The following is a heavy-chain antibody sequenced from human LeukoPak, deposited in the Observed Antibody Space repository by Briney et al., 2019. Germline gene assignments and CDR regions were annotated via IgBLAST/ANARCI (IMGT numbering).Heavy chain of an antibody. D-gene: IGHD3-10*01. CDR1: GGTFSSYA. CDR2: IIPIFGTA. CDR3: ARTSIAMVVGSFDY. Sequence: SVKVSCKASGGTFSSYAISRVRQAPGQGLEWMGGIIPIFGTANYAQKFQGRVTITADKSTSTAYMELSSLRSEDTAVYYCARTSIAMVVGSFDYWGQGTLVTVSS. J-gene: IGHJ4*02. V-gene: IGHV1-69*06.